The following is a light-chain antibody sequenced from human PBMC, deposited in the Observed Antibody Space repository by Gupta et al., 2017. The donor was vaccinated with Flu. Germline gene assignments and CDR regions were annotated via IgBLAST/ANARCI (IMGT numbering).Light chain of an antibody. CDR3: QQCGGSLYT. Sequence: AWYQQKPGQAPRLLIYGASSRATGIPDRFSGSGSGTDFTLIISRLEPEDFAVYYCQQCGGSLYTFGQGTKLEIK. J-gene: IGKJ2*01. CDR2: GAS. V-gene: IGKV3-20*01.